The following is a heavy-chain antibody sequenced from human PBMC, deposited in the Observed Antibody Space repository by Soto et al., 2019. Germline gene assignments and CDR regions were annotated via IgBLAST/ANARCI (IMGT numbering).Heavy chain of an antibody. Sequence: PGGSLILSCAASGLTFSSYAMSWVRQAPGKGLEWVSAISGSGGSTYYADSVKGRFTISRDNSKNTLYLQMNSLRAEDTAVYYCAKGAPIYSCYQYYFDYWGQGTLVSVSS. CDR1: GLTFSSYA. V-gene: IGHV3-23*01. J-gene: IGHJ4*02. D-gene: IGHD2-15*01. CDR3: AKGAPIYSCYQYYFDY. CDR2: ISGSGGST.